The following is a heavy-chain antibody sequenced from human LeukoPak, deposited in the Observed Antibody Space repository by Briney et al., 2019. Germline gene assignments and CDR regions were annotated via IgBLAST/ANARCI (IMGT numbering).Heavy chain of an antibody. Sequence: PSETLSLTCTVSGGSISSYYWSWIRQPPGKGLEWIGYIYYSGSTNYNPSLKSRVTISVDTSKNQFSLKLSSVTAADTAVYYCARGPGSSWYFDYWGQGTLVTVSS. V-gene: IGHV4-59*01. CDR1: GGSISSYY. D-gene: IGHD6-13*01. J-gene: IGHJ4*02. CDR3: ARGPGSSWYFDY. CDR2: IYYSGST.